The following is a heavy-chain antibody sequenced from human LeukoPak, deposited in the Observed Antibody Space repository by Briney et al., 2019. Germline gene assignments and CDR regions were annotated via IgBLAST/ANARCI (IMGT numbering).Heavy chain of an antibody. CDR1: GYTFTGYY. D-gene: IGHD1-26*01. J-gene: IGHJ4*02. CDR2: INPNSGDT. V-gene: IGHV1-2*02. CDR3: ASSGSYRGRFDY. Sequence: ASVKVSCKASGYTFTGYYIHWVRQAPGQGLEWMGWINPNSGDTNYAQKFQGRVTMTRDTSISTAYMELSRLRADDTAVYYCASSGSYRGRFDYWGQGTLVTVSS.